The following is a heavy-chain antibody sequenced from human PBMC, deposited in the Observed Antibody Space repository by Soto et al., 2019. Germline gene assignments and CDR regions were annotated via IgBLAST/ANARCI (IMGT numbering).Heavy chain of an antibody. D-gene: IGHD1-20*01. CDR2: INHSGST. Sequence: PSETLSLTCAVYGGSFSGYYWSWIRQPPGKGLEWIGEINHSGSTNYNPSLKSRVTISVDTSKNQFSLKLSSVTAADTAVYYCARRPSNWNHYYYYYYMDVWGKGTTVT. CDR1: GGSFSGYY. CDR3: ARRPSNWNHYYYYYYMDV. V-gene: IGHV4-34*01. J-gene: IGHJ6*03.